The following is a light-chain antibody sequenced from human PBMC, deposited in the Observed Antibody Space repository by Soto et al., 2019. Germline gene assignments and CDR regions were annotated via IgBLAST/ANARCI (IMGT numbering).Light chain of an antibody. CDR1: QSGLYSSNNKIY. V-gene: IGKV4-1*01. J-gene: IGKJ1*01. CDR3: QQYYSAPWT. Sequence: DIVMTQSPDSLAVSLGERATINCKSSQSGLYSSNNKIYLAWYQQTPGQPPKLLIYWASTRESGVPGRFSGSGSGTDFTPTISSPQAEAVAVYYGQQYYSAPWTFGQGTKVEIK. CDR2: WAS.